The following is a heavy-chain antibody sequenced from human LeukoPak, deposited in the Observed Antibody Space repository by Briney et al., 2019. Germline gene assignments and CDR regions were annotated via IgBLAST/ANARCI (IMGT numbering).Heavy chain of an antibody. CDR3: TRCLSGNHKPPYDY. V-gene: IGHV4-34*01. CDR1: GGSFSDYF. Sequence: PSETLSLTCAFYGGSFSDYFFVWVRQSPGKGLEWIGEINHSGYTNYKPSLRSRVTISLDSSKSQFSLRLSSVTAADTAAYYCTRCLSGNHKPPYDYWGQGTLVAVSS. D-gene: IGHD1-14*01. J-gene: IGHJ4*02. CDR2: INHSGYT.